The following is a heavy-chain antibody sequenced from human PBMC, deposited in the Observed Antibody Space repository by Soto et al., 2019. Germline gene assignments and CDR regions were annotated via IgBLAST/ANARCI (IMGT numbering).Heavy chain of an antibody. CDR2: IDPSDSYT. CDR3: ARPKKGAAAGTYYYYGMDV. V-gene: IGHV5-10-1*01. D-gene: IGHD6-13*01. Sequence: GESLKISCKGSGYSFTSYWISWVRQMPGKGLEWMGRIDPSDSYTNYSPSFQGHVTISADKSISTAYLQWSSLKASDTAMYYCARPKKGAAAGTYYYYGMDVWGQGTTVTVSS. J-gene: IGHJ6*02. CDR1: GYSFTSYW.